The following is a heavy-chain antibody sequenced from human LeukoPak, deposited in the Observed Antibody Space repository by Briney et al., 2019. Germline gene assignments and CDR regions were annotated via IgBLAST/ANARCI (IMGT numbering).Heavy chain of an antibody. Sequence: GRSLRLSCAASGFTFSSYAMHWVRQAPGKGLGWVAVISYDGSNKYYADSVKGRFTISRDNSKNTLYLQMNSLRAEDTAVYYCARVVVTGGYNWFGPWGQGTLVTVSS. CDR2: ISYDGSNK. CDR3: ARVVVTGGYNWFGP. V-gene: IGHV3-30*04. D-gene: IGHD2-21*02. CDR1: GFTFSSYA. J-gene: IGHJ5*02.